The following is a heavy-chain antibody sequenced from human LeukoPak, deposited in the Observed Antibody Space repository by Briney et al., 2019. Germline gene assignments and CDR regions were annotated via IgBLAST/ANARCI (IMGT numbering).Heavy chain of an antibody. CDR1: GFTFSSYG. Sequence: GGSLRLSCAASGFTFSSYGMHWVRQAPGKGLEWVAVISCDGSNKYYADSVKGRFTISRDNSKNTLYLQMNSLRAEDTAVYYCAKDETTSGYDYVWGSDPNYFDYWGQGTLVTVSS. V-gene: IGHV3-30*18. D-gene: IGHD3-16*01. CDR3: AKDETTSGYDYVWGSDPNYFDY. CDR2: ISCDGSNK. J-gene: IGHJ4*02.